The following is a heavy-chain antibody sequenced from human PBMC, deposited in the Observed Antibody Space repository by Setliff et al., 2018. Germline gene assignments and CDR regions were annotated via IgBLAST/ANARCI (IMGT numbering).Heavy chain of an antibody. Sequence: SGGSLRLSCAASGFTFSSYAMSWVRQAPGKGLEWVANIKQDGSEKYYVDSVKGRFAISRDNAKNSLYLQMNSLRAEDTAMYYCARDATYYDFWSDYSPDAFDIWGQGTMVTVSS. J-gene: IGHJ3*02. V-gene: IGHV3-7*01. CDR1: GFTFSSYA. CDR3: ARDATYYDFWSDYSPDAFDI. CDR2: IKQDGSEK. D-gene: IGHD3-3*01.